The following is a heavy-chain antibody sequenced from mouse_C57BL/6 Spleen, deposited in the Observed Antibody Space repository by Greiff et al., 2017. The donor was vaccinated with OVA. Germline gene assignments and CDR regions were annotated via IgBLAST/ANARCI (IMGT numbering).Heavy chain of an antibody. CDR1: GYAFSSYW. J-gene: IGHJ4*01. Sequence: VQLQQSGAELVKPGASVKISCKASGYAFSSYWMNWVKQRPGKGLAWIGQIYPGDGDTNYNGKFKGKATLTADKSSSTAYMQLSSLTSEDSAVYFCARTTVVATGAMDYWGQGTSVTVSS. CDR2: IYPGDGDT. D-gene: IGHD1-1*01. V-gene: IGHV1-80*01. CDR3: ARTTVVATGAMDY.